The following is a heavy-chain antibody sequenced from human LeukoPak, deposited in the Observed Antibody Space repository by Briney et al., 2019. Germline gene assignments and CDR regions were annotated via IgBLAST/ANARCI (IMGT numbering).Heavy chain of an antibody. CDR3: ARIPHYSSSWYYFDY. V-gene: IGHV3-21*01. J-gene: IGHJ4*02. CDR1: GFTFSSYS. Sequence: GGSLRLSCAASGFTFSSYSMNWVRQAPGKGLEWVSSISSSSSYIYYADSVKGRFTISRDNAKNSLHLQMNSLRAEDTAVYYCARIPHYSSSWYYFDYWGQGTLVTVSS. D-gene: IGHD6-13*01. CDR2: ISSSSSYI.